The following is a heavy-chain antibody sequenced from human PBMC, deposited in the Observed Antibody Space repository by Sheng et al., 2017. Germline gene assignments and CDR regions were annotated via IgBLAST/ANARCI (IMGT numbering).Heavy chain of an antibody. Sequence: QVQLQQWGAGLLRPSETLSLTCAVSGGSFSGYYWNWIRQAPREGGWSGIGEINYSGTTNYSPSLKSRVTMSIDMSNNQFSLELTSVTAADSATYFCARARFGSLFYYYYYMDVWGKGTTVAVSS. D-gene: IGHD3-10*01. CDR2: INYSGTT. J-gene: IGHJ6*03. V-gene: IGHV4-34*01. CDR1: GGSFSGYY. CDR3: ARARFGSLFYYYYYMDV.